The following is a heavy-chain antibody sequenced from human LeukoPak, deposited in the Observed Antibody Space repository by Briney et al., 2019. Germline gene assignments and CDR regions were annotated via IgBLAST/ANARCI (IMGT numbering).Heavy chain of an antibody. Sequence: PGGSLRLSCAPSVFTFSSYGMHWARQAPGKGLEWVSGISVSGGRTYHADSVKGRFNISRDNSKNTLSLQMNSLRAEDTAVYYCAKADQTWLPDYWGQGTLVTVSS. CDR3: AKADQTWLPDY. CDR1: VFTFSSYG. CDR2: ISVSGGRT. V-gene: IGHV3-23*01. J-gene: IGHJ4*02. D-gene: IGHD5-24*01.